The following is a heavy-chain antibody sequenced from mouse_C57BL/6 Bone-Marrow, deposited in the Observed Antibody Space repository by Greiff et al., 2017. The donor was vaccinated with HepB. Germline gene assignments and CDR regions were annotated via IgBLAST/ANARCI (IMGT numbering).Heavy chain of an antibody. Sequence: QVQLQQPGAELVKPGASVKVSCKASGYTFTSYWMHWVKQRPGQGLEWIGRIHPSDSDTNYNQKFKGKATLTVDKSSSTAYIQLSSLTSEDSAVYYCAIPTTVVRDYAMDYWGQGTSVTVSS. J-gene: IGHJ4*01. D-gene: IGHD1-1*01. V-gene: IGHV1-74*01. CDR3: AIPTTVVRDYAMDY. CDR2: IHPSDSDT. CDR1: GYTFTSYW.